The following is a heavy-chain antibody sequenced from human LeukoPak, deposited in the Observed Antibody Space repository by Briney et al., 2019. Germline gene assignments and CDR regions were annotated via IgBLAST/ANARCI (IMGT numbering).Heavy chain of an antibody. CDR3: SFPTSAGHSGTELDL. D-gene: IGHD1-26*01. CDR1: GSTLDDRS. CDR2: ISYEGSKK. J-gene: IGHJ5*02. Sequence: PGRSLRLSCAASGSTLDDRSMHWVRQSPDKGLQWVVVISYEGSKKYYSDSVKGRFTISRDNSKNTVYLQMNSLKSEDMAVYARSFPTSAGHSGTELDLWGQGTLVTVSS. V-gene: IGHV3-30*04.